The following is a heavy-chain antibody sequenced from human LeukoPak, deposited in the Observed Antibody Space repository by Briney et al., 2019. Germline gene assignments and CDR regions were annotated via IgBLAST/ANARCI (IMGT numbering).Heavy chain of an antibody. CDR3: ARDPYDFWSGYFL. V-gene: IGHV3-48*01. Sequence: GGSLRLSCAASGFTFSSYSMNWVRQAPGKGLEWVSYISSSSSTIHYADSVKGRFTISRDNAKNSLYLQMNSLRAEDTAVYYCARDPYDFWSGYFLWGQGTLVTVSS. CDR2: ISSSSSTI. D-gene: IGHD3-3*01. CDR1: GFTFSSYS. J-gene: IGHJ4*02.